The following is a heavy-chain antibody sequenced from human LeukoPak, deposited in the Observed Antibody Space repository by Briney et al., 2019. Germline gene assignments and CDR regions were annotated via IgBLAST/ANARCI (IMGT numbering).Heavy chain of an antibody. CDR1: GFTFSCYA. Sequence: TGGSLRLSCAASGFTFSCYAMSWVRQAPGKGLEWVSAISGSGGSTYYADSVKGRFTISRDNSKNTLYLQMNSLRAEDTAVYYCAKGGGGEEMATIRPYDAFDIWGQGTMVTVSS. J-gene: IGHJ3*02. V-gene: IGHV3-23*01. CDR2: ISGSGGST. D-gene: IGHD5-24*01. CDR3: AKGGGGEEMATIRPYDAFDI.